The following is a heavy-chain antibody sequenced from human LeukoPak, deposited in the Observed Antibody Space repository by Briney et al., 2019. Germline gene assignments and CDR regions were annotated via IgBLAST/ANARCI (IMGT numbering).Heavy chain of an antibody. CDR3: AREVRVDTMVRGVIITLEPRIIDY. D-gene: IGHD3-10*01. Sequence: GGSLRLSCAASRITVSSKYMSWVRQVPGKGLQWVSIIFGDGRTFYADSVKGRFTISRDSFKNTIYLQMNSLRAEDTAVYYCAREVRVDTMVRGVIITLEPRIIDYWGQGTLVTVSS. CDR2: IFGDGRT. V-gene: IGHV3-66*01. CDR1: RITVSSKY. J-gene: IGHJ4*02.